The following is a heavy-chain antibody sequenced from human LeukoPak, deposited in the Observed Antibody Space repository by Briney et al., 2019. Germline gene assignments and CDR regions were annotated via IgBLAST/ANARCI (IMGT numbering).Heavy chain of an antibody. D-gene: IGHD5-18*01. J-gene: IGHJ6*04. V-gene: IGHV1-69*13. CDR2: IIPIFGTA. Sequence: GASVKVSCKASGYTFTGYYMHWVRQAPGQGLEWMGGIIPIFGTANYAQKFQGRVTITADESTSTAYMELSSLRSEDTAVYYCARSWRGYSYGPSGMDVWGKGTTVTISS. CDR3: ARSWRGYSYGPSGMDV. CDR1: GYTFTGYY.